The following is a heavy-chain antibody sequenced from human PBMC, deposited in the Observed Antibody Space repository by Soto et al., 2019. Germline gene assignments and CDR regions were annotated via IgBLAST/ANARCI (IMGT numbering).Heavy chain of an antibody. CDR2: ISYDGSNK. J-gene: IGHJ1*01. V-gene: IGHV3-30-3*01. CDR3: ARGTLAVFQH. CDR1: GFTFSSYA. Sequence: GGSLRLSCAASGFTFSSYAMHWVRQAPGKGLEWVAVISYDGSNKYYADSVKGRFTISRDNSKDTLYLQMNSLRAEDTAVYYCARGTLAVFQHWGQGTLVTVSS.